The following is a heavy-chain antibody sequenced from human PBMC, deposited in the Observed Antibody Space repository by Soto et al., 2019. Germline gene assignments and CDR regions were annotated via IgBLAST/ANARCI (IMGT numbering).Heavy chain of an antibody. CDR2: ISYDGRNK. Sequence: GSLRLSCAASGFTFSSYAMHWVRQAPGKGLEWVAVISYDGRNKYYADSVKGRFTISRDNSKNTLYLQMNSLRPEDTAVYYCARDGHSTSRRNFDYWGQGTLVTVSS. J-gene: IGHJ4*02. CDR3: ARDGHSTSRRNFDY. V-gene: IGHV3-30-3*01. CDR1: GFTFSSYA. D-gene: IGHD6-6*01.